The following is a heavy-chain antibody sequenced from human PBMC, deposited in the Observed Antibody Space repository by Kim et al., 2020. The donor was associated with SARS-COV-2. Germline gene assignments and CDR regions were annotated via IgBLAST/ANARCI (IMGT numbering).Heavy chain of an antibody. V-gene: IGHV1-18*01. J-gene: IGHJ4*02. Sequence: ASVKVSCKASGYTFTSYGISWVRQAPGQGLEWMGWISAYNGNTNYAQKLQGRVTMTTDTSTSTAYMELRSLRSDDTAVYYCARDLGYYDILTGFGSLGGDWGQGTLVTVSS. CDR3: ARDLGYYDILTGFGSLGGD. CDR1: GYTFTSYG. CDR2: ISAYNGNT. D-gene: IGHD3-9*01.